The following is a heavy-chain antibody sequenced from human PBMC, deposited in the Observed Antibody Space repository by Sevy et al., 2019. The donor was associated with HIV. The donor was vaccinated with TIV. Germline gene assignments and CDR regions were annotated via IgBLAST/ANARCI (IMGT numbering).Heavy chain of an antibody. J-gene: IGHJ2*01. V-gene: IGHV3-9*01. Sequence: GGSLRLSCAASGFTFDDYAMHWVRQAPGKGLEWVSGISWNSGSIGYADSVKGRFTISRDNAKNSLYLQTNSLRAEDTALYYCAKPLHRTGYSSSWYFDWYFDLWGRGTLVTVSS. CDR3: AKPLHRTGYSSSWYFDWYFDL. D-gene: IGHD6-13*01. CDR2: ISWNSGSI. CDR1: GFTFDDYA.